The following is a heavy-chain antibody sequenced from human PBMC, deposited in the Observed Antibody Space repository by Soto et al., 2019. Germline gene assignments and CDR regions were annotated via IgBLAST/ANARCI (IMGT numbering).Heavy chain of an antibody. J-gene: IGHJ1*01. Sequence: QVQLVQSGAEVKNPGSSVKVSCKASGGTFSSYAISWVRQAPGQGLEWMGGIIPIFGTANYAQKFQGRVTITEDESTSTVYMELSSLRSEYTAVYYCARGYCSGGSCYEYFQHWGQGTLVTVSS. CDR1: GGTFSSYA. CDR3: ARGYCSGGSCYEYFQH. V-gene: IGHV1-69*12. D-gene: IGHD2-15*01. CDR2: IIPIFGTA.